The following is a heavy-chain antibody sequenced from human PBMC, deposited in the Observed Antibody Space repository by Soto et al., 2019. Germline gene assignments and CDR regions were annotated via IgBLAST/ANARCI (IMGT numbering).Heavy chain of an antibody. D-gene: IGHD6-13*01. CDR2: IYWDDDK. CDR3: AHSRIAAAGYYYYGMDV. Sequence: QITLKESGPTLVIPTQTLTLTCTFSGFSLSTSGVGGGWIRQPPGKALEWLALIYWDDDKRYSPSLKSRLTITKDTSKNQVVLTMTNMDPVDTATYYCAHSRIAAAGYYYYGMDVWGQGTTVTVSS. CDR1: GFSLSTSGVG. J-gene: IGHJ6*02. V-gene: IGHV2-5*02.